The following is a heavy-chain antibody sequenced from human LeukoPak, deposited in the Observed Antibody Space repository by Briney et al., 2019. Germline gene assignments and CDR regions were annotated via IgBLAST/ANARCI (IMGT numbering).Heavy chain of an antibody. V-gene: IGHV1-58*01. J-gene: IGHJ4*02. Sequence: GASVKVSCKASGFTFTSSAVQWVRQARGQRLEWIGWIVVGSGNTNYAQKFQERVTITRDMSTSTAYMELSSLRSEDTAVYYCAADGTYYDSSGYLWGQGTLVTVSS. CDR3: AADGTYYDSSGYL. D-gene: IGHD3-22*01. CDR2: IVVGSGNT. CDR1: GFTFTSSA.